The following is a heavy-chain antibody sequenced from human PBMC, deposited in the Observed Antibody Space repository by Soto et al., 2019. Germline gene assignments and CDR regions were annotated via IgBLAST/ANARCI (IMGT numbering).Heavy chain of an antibody. D-gene: IGHD2-2*01. V-gene: IGHV1-3*01. Sequence: ASVKVSCKASGYTFTSYAMHWVRQAPGQRLEWMGWINAGNGNTKYSQKFQGRVTITRDTSASTAYMELRSLRSDDTAVYYCARDGQYCISSICYGDYYYYGMDVWGQGTTVTVSS. J-gene: IGHJ6*02. CDR2: INAGNGNT. CDR3: ARDGQYCISSICYGDYYYYGMDV. CDR1: GYTFTSYA.